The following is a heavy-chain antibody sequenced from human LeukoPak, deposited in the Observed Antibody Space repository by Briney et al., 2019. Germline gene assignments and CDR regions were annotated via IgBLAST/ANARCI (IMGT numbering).Heavy chain of an antibody. CDR1: SGSISSYY. J-gene: IGHJ4*02. CDR3: ARDLLQGLDY. V-gene: IGHV4-59*01. CDR2: IYYSGST. Sequence: PSETLSLTCTVSSGSISSYYWSWIRQPPGKGLEWIGYIYYSGSTNYNPSLKSRVTISVDTSKNQFSLKLSSVTAADTAGYYCARDLLQGLDYWGQGTLVTVSS. D-gene: IGHD4-11*01.